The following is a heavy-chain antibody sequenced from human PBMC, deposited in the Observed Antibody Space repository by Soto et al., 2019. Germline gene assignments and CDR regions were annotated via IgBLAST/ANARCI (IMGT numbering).Heavy chain of an antibody. V-gene: IGHV3-33*01. D-gene: IGHD3-10*01. J-gene: IGHJ6*02. CDR1: EFTFSNYG. Sequence: QVQLVESGGGVVQPGRSLRLSCAASEFTFSNYGMHWVRQAPGKGLEWVAVILNDGSNRYLADSVKDRFTISRENSKNTLYLQRHSMRAEDTTVYYSARDDAYSGNGIDVWGQWTTVTVS. CDR3: ARDDAYSGNGIDV. CDR2: ILNDGSNR.